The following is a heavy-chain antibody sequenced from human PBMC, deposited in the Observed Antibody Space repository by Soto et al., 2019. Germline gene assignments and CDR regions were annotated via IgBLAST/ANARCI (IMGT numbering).Heavy chain of an antibody. V-gene: IGHV3-23*01. Sequence: GGSLRLSCAASGFTFSSYSMSWVRQAPGKGLEWVSGFRSGGDDDTTYYADSVRGRFTISRDNSKNTLFLQMNSLRAEDTAVYYCAEAGSYSEDAFDIWGQGTMVTVSS. CDR2: FRSGGDDDTT. J-gene: IGHJ3*02. CDR3: AEAGSYSEDAFDI. CDR1: GFTFSSYS. D-gene: IGHD1-26*01.